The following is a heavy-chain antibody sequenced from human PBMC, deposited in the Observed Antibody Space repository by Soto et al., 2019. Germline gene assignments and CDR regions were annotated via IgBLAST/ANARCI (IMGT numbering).Heavy chain of an antibody. CDR1: GVTFSSYS. D-gene: IGHD6-13*01. CDR3: AREGIAAALDY. Sequence: EVQLVESGGGLVKPGGSLRLSCAASGVTFSSYSMNWVRQDPGKGLEWVSSISSSSYIYYADSVKGRFTISRDNAKNALYLQVNSLRAEDTAVYYCAREGIAAALDYWGQGTLGTVSS. V-gene: IGHV3-21*01. J-gene: IGHJ4*02. CDR2: ISSSSYI.